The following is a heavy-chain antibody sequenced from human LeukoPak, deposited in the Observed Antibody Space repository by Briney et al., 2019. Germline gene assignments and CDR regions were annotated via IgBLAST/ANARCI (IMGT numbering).Heavy chain of an antibody. CDR3: ARDWPGISLHFDL. CDR2: INPNTGDT. V-gene: IGHV1-2*02. D-gene: IGHD2-15*01. Sequence: ASVKVSCKASGYTFTGYYIHWVRQAPGQGLEWMGWINPNTGDTNFAQKFQSRVAMTRDTSLSTAYMDLSRLTSDDTAVYYCARDWPGISLHFDLWGRGTLITVSS. CDR1: GYTFTGYY. J-gene: IGHJ2*01.